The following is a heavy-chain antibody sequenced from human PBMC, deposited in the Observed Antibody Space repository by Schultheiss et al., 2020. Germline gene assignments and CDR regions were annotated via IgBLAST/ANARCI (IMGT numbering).Heavy chain of an antibody. CDR3: ASKGYYDSSGPFDY. J-gene: IGHJ4*02. CDR2: IYYSGST. D-gene: IGHD3-22*01. Sequence: SQTLSLTCTVSGGSISSYYWSWIRQPPGKGLEWIGYIYYSGSTNYNPSLKSRVTISVDTSKNQFSLKLSSVTAADTAVYYCASKGYYDSSGPFDYWGQGTLVTVSS. V-gene: IGHV4-59*01. CDR1: GGSISSYY.